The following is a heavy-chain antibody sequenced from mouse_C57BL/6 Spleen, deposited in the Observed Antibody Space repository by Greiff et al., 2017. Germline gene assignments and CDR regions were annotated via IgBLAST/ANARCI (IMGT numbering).Heavy chain of an antibody. J-gene: IGHJ4*01. CDR2: IRSKSNNYAT. CDR3: VRLYGYDRAMDY. D-gene: IGHD2-2*01. Sequence: DVQLQESGGGLVQPKGSLKLSCAASGFSFNTYAMNWVRQAPGTGLEWVARIRSKSNNYATYYADSVKDRFTISRDDSESMLYLQMNNLKTEDTARYYCVRLYGYDRAMDYWGQGTSVTVSS. CDR1: GFSFNTYA. V-gene: IGHV10-1*01.